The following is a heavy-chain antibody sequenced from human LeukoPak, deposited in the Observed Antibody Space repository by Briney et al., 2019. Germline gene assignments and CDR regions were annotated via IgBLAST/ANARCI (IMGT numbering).Heavy chain of an antibody. CDR2: ISGSGGST. Sequence: GGSLRLSCAVSGLTFSNAWMNWVRQAPGKGLEWVSAISGSGGSTYYADSVKGRFTISRDNSKNTLFLQMNSLRAEDTAPYYCAKSVAIYFYYGLDVWGQGTTVAVSS. D-gene: IGHD3-3*01. V-gene: IGHV3-23*01. CDR1: GLTFSNAW. CDR3: AKSVAIYFYYGLDV. J-gene: IGHJ6*02.